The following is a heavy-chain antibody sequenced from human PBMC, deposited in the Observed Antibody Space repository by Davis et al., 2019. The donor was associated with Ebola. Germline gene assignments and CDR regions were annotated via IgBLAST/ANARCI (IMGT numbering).Heavy chain of an antibody. V-gene: IGHV3-74*01. J-gene: IGHJ4*02. CDR1: GFTLSSYW. CDR2: INSDGSST. Sequence: PGESLKISCAASGFTLSSYWMHWVRQAPGKGLVWVSRINSDGSSTSYADSVKGRFTISRDNAKNTLYVQMNSLRAEDTAVYYCGRRTSSGWWGIDYWGQGTLVTVSS. D-gene: IGHD6-19*01. CDR3: GRRTSSGWWGIDY.